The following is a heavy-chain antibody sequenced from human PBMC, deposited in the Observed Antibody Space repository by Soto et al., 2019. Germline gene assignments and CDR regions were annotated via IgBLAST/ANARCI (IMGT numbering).Heavy chain of an antibody. CDR2: IYYSGST. D-gene: IGHD6-13*01. CDR3: ARVYYSSSWSTFDP. Sequence: SETLSLTCTVSGGSISSGGYYWSWIRQHPGKGLEWIGYIYYSGSTNYNPSLKSRVTISVDTSKNQFSLKLSSVTAADTAVYYCARVYYSSSWSTFDPWGQGTLVTVSS. CDR1: GGSISSGGYY. J-gene: IGHJ5*02. V-gene: IGHV4-61*08.